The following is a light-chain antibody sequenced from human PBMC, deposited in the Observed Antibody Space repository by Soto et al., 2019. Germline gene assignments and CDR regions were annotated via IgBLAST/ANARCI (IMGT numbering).Light chain of an antibody. CDR3: GTWDTSLFVWM. J-gene: IGLJ7*01. V-gene: IGLV1-51*01. CDR2: DND. CDR1: NSNIGKNY. Sequence: QSVLTQPPSVSAAPGQKVIISCSGSNSNIGKNYVSWYQHFPGTAPKLLIYDNDKRPAGIPDRFSGSRSDTSATLGITGLQTEDEADYYCGTWDTSLFVWMFGGGTQLTVL.